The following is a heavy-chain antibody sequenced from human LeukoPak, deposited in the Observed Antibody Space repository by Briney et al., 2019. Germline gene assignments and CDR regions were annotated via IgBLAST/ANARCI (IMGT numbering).Heavy chain of an antibody. V-gene: IGHV3-30-3*01. Sequence: GGSLRLSCAASGFTFSSYAMHWDRQAPGKGLEWVAVISYDGSNKYYADSVKGRFTISRDNSKNTLYLQMNSLRAEDTAVYYCASFYDSKAFDIWGQGTMVTVSS. CDR1: GFTFSSYA. CDR3: ASFYDSKAFDI. CDR2: ISYDGSNK. D-gene: IGHD3-22*01. J-gene: IGHJ3*02.